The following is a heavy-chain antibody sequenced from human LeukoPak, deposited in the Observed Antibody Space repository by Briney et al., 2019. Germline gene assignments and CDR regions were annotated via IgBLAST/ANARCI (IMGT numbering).Heavy chain of an antibody. CDR2: LYYNGKT. CDR3: ARDSSGIQVWLTLDS. Sequence: GSLRLSCAASGFTFSNAWMSWVRQAPGKGLEWLGSLYYNGKTYYNPSLKSRLTISEDMSKNQFSLRLSSVTAADTAVYYCARDSSGIQVWLTLDSWGQGFLVTVSS. V-gene: IGHV4-4*02. D-gene: IGHD1-14*01. J-gene: IGHJ4*02. CDR1: GFTFSNAW.